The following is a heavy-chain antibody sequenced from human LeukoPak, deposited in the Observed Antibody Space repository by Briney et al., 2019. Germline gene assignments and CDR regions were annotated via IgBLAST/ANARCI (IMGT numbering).Heavy chain of an antibody. CDR2: IWYDGTNK. D-gene: IGHD6-19*01. J-gene: IGHJ4*02. CDR1: GFTFSDYG. CDR3: ARTRYNSGGGDY. Sequence: GGSLRLSCAASGFTFSDYGMHWVRQAPGKGLEWVAVIWYDGTNKYYADSVEGRFTISRDNSKNTLYLQMNSLRAEDTAVYYCARTRYNSGGGDYWGQGIRVTVSP. V-gene: IGHV3-33*01.